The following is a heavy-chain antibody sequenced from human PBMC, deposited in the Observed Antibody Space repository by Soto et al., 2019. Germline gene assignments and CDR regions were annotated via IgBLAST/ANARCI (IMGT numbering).Heavy chain of an antibody. Sequence: SGPTLVNPTQTLTLTCTFSGFSLSTSGVGVGWIRQPPGKALEWLALIYWDDDKRYSPSLKSRLNITKDTSKNQVVLTMTNMDPVDTATYYCARKVAAAAMYYYYGMDVWGQGTTVTVSS. CDR1: GFSLSTSGVG. J-gene: IGHJ6*02. D-gene: IGHD6-13*01. V-gene: IGHV2-5*02. CDR2: IYWDDDK. CDR3: ARKVAAAAMYYYYGMDV.